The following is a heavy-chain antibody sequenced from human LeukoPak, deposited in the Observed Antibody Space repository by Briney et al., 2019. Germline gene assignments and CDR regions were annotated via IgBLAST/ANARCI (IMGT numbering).Heavy chain of an antibody. V-gene: IGHV3-64*01. CDR3: ARDSIVVAGTIDY. CDR1: GFTFSSYA. CDR2: ISSNGGST. J-gene: IGHJ4*02. Sequence: TGGSLRLSCAASGFTFSSYAMHWVRQAPGKGLEYVSAISSNGGSTYYANSVKGRFTISRDNSKNTLYLQMGSLRAEDMAVYYCARDSIVVAGTIDYWGQGTLVTVSS. D-gene: IGHD6-19*01.